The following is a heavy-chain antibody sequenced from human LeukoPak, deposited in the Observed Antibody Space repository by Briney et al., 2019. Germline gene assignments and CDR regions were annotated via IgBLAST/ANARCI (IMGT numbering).Heavy chain of an antibody. Sequence: GGSLRLSCAASGFTFSSHAMHWVSHAPGKGLEWVAVISYDGSNKNYVDSVKGRFTVSRDNSKNTLDLQMNSLRAEDSAVYYCARDMSGRYQIDYWGQGTLATVSS. CDR1: GFTFSSHA. V-gene: IGHV3-30-3*01. D-gene: IGHD1-26*01. CDR2: ISYDGSNK. CDR3: ARDMSGRYQIDY. J-gene: IGHJ4*02.